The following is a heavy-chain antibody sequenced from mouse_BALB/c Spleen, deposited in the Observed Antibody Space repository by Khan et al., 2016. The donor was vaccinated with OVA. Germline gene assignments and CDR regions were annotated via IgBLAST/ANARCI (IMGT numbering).Heavy chain of an antibody. Sequence: VQLQESGAELARPGASVKMSCKASGYTFTSYTIHWIKLRPGQGLEWIGYINPSNGYTTYNQKFKDKATLTADKSSTTVYMQLSSLTSDDSAVYNWVRDGAYYRNDGWFAYWGQGTLVTVSA. CDR1: GYTFTSYT. D-gene: IGHD2-14*01. CDR2: INPSNGYT. J-gene: IGHJ3*01. CDR3: VRDGAYYRNDGWFAY. V-gene: IGHV1-4*01.